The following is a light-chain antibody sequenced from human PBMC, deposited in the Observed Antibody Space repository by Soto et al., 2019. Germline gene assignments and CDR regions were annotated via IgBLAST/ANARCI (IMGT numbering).Light chain of an antibody. Sequence: DITMTQSPSTLSASVGDRVTITCRASQSISLWVAWYQQKPGRAPNLLIYKTSSLETGVPSRLSGSGSGTEFTLTISSLQPDDFATYYCQHYKDYSWTFGQGTKVEVK. CDR1: QSISLW. J-gene: IGKJ1*01. CDR3: QHYKDYSWT. CDR2: KTS. V-gene: IGKV1-5*03.